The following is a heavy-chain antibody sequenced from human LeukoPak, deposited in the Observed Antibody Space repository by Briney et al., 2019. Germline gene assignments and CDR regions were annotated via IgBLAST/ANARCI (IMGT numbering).Heavy chain of an antibody. J-gene: IGHJ6*03. CDR1: GYTFTSYD. CDR3: ARGIVGATLYYYYYYYMDV. CDR2: IIPIFGTA. Sequence: GASVKVSCKASGYTFTSYDINWVRQATGQGPEWMGGIIPIFGTANYAQKFQGRVTITADESTSTAYMELSSLRSEDTAVYYCARGIVGATLYYYYYYYMDVWGKGTTVTVSS. D-gene: IGHD1-26*01. V-gene: IGHV1-69*13.